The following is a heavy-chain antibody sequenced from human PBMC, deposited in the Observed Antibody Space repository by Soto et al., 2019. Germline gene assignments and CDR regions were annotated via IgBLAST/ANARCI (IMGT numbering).Heavy chain of an antibody. V-gene: IGHV1-69*12. CDR3: ARVEASSSSFSDYYYGMDV. CDR2: IIPIFGTA. Sequence: QVQLVQSGAEVKKPGSSVKVSCKASGGTFSSYAISWVRQAPGQGLEWMGGIIPIFGTANYAQKFQGRVTITADESTRTAYMELSSLRSEDTAVYYCARVEASSSSFSDYYYGMDVWGQGTTVTVSS. J-gene: IGHJ6*02. CDR1: GGTFSSYA. D-gene: IGHD6-6*01.